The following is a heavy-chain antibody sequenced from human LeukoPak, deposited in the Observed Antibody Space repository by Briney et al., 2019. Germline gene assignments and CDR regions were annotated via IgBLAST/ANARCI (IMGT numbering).Heavy chain of an antibody. Sequence: PSETLSLTCTVSGGSLNSGTYFWGWIRQPPGKGLGWIASVFYNGTTYYDPSLKSGFPISDATSKNQFSLTLTSVTAADTAMYYCARGSSGRCDAFDIWGQGTMVTVSS. V-gene: IGHV4-39*01. D-gene: IGHD6-19*01. CDR1: GGSLNSGTYF. CDR3: ARGSSGRCDAFDI. J-gene: IGHJ3*02. CDR2: VFYNGTT.